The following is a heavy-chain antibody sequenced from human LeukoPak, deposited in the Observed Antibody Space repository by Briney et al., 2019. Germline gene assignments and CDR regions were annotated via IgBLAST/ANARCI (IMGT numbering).Heavy chain of an antibody. CDR3: ATSWPRPLYCSGGSCLLFDY. D-gene: IGHD2-15*01. V-gene: IGHV4-30-2*01. J-gene: IGHJ4*02. CDR1: GGSISSGGYY. Sequence: PSETLSLTCTVSGGSISSGGYYWSWIRQPPGKGLEWIGYIYHSGSTYYNPSLKSRVTISVDRSKNQFSLKLSSVTAADTAVYYCATSWPRPLYCSGGSCLLFDYWGQGTLVTVSS. CDR2: IYHSGST.